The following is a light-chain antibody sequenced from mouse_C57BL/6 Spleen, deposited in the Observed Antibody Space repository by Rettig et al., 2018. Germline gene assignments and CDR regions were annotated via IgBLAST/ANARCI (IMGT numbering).Light chain of an antibody. V-gene: IGKV5-39*01. CDR1: QSISDY. Sequence: DIVMTQSPATLSVTPGDRVSLSCRASQSISDYLHWYQQKSHESPRLLIHYASQPISALPPRFSRRSPGPDFTLSINSVEPEDVGVYYCQNGHSFPLTFGAGTKLELK. J-gene: IGKJ5*01. CDR3: QNGHSFPLT. CDR2: YAS.